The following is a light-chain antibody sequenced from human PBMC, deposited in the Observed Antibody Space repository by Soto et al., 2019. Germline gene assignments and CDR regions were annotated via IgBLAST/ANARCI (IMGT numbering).Light chain of an antibody. Sequence: AIQMTQSPSSLSASVGDRVTITCRASQGIRDELGWYQQKARKAPNLLISAASRLQSGVPSRFSGRGSGTDFTLTISSLQSEDFAIYYCLQYNNWPPPFYTFGQGTK. V-gene: IGKV1-6*01. CDR2: AAS. CDR3: LQYNNWPPPFYT. J-gene: IGKJ2*01. CDR1: QGIRDE.